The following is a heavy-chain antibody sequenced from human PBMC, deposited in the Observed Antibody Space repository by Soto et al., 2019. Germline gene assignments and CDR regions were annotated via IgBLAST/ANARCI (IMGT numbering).Heavy chain of an antibody. V-gene: IGHV1-58*01. Sequence: SVKVSFKASGFTFTSSAVQWVRQARGQRLEWIGWIVVGSGNTNYAQKYQERVTITRDMSTSTAYMELSSLRSEDTAVYYCAALDSSGYYYEAFDFWGQGTMVTVSS. J-gene: IGHJ3*01. CDR3: AALDSSGYYYEAFDF. CDR1: GFTFTSSA. D-gene: IGHD3-22*01. CDR2: IVVGSGNT.